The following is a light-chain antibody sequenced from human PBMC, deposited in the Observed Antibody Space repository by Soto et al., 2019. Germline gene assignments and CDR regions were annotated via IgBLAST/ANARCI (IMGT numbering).Light chain of an antibody. CDR2: DVS. J-gene: IGLJ1*01. CDR3: SSYTSSSSSYV. V-gene: IGLV2-14*01. CDR1: SSDVGGYNY. Sequence: LTQPASVSGSPGQSITISCTGTSSDVGGYNYVSWYQQHPGKAPKLMIYDVSNRPSGVSNRFSGSKSGNTASLTISGLQAEDEADYYCSSYTSSSSSYVFGTGTKVTVL.